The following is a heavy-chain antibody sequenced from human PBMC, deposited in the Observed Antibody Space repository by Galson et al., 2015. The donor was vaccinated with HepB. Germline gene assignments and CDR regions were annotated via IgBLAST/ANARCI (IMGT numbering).Heavy chain of an antibody. CDR3: ATDMAVAVNAGYNY. Sequence: SVKVSCKVSGYTLTELSMHWVRQAPGKGLEWMGGFDPEDGETIYAQKFQGRVTMTEDTSTDTAYMELSSLRSEDTAVYYCATDMAVAVNAGYNYWGQGTPVTVSS. CDR2: FDPEDGET. V-gene: IGHV1-24*01. D-gene: IGHD6-19*01. CDR1: GYTLTELS. J-gene: IGHJ4*02.